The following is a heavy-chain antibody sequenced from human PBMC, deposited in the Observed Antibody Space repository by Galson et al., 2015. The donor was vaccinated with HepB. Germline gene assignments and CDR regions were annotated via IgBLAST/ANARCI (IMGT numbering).Heavy chain of an antibody. J-gene: IGHJ3*02. V-gene: IGHV5-10-1*01. Sequence: QSGAEVKKPGESLRISCKGSGYSFSRYWISWVRQMPGKGLEWMGRIDPSDSYTDYSPSFRGYVTIAADKSISTAYLQWGGLRASDTAMYYCAAKHLPVAGAHYAFDIWGQVTMVTVSS. CDR1: GYSFSRYW. CDR2: IDPSDSYT. CDR3: AAKHLPVAGAHYAFDI. D-gene: IGHD6-19*01.